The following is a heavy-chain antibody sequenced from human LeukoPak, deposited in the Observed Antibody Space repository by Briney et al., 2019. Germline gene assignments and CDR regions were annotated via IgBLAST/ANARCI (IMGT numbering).Heavy chain of an antibody. CDR1: GSTFSSYE. CDR2: ISSSGSTI. CDR3: ARDQGWLLLGGFDY. Sequence: PGGSLRLSCAASGSTFSSYEMNWVRQAPGKGLEWVSYISSSGSTIYYADSVKGRFTISRDNAKNSLYLQMNSLRAEDTAVYYCARDQGWLLLGGFDYWGQGTLVTVSS. D-gene: IGHD3-9*01. V-gene: IGHV3-48*03. J-gene: IGHJ4*02.